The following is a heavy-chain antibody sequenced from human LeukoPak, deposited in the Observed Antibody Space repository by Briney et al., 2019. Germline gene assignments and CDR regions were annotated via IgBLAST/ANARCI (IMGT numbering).Heavy chain of an antibody. V-gene: IGHV3-21*01. Sequence: GGSLRLSCAASGFTFSSYSMNWVRQAPGKGLEWFSSISSSSSYIYYADSVKGRFTISRDNAKNSLYLQMNSLRAEDTAVYYCARDPDIVVVPAAIEGFDYWGQGTLVTVSS. CDR1: GFTFSSYS. J-gene: IGHJ4*02. CDR2: ISSSSSYI. D-gene: IGHD2-2*02. CDR3: ARDPDIVVVPAAIEGFDY.